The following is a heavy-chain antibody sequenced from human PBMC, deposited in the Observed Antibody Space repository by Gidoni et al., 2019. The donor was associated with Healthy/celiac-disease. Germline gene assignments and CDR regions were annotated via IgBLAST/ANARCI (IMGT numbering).Heavy chain of an antibody. D-gene: IGHD2-2*01. Sequence: QVQLQESGPGLVQPSQTLSLTCTVSGGSISSGAYYWSWIRQHLGKGLEWIGYIYYSGCTYSNPSLTRRVTISSHTSNTQFSLKLSSWTAADTAVYYCARDMPTNCFDPCGQGTLVPFSS. CDR1: GGSISSGAYY. CDR3: ARDMPTNCFDP. CDR2: IYYSGCT. V-gene: IGHV4-31*03. J-gene: IGHJ5*02.